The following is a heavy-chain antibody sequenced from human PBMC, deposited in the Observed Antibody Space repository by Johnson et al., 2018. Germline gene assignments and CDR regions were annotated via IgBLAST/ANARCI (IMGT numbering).Heavy chain of an antibody. CDR3: ARIAELAGAFVS. Sequence: VQLVESGAEVKKPGSSVKVSCKASGDTFRSYGITWVRQAPGQGLEWMGGIIPIFGTTDYAQKLQGRVTITADESTNTGYSELSSLKSEDTAVYFGARIAELAGAFVSWGQGTLVTVSA. J-gene: IGHJ3*02. D-gene: IGHD3-10*01. CDR1: GDTFRSYG. V-gene: IGHV1-69*01. CDR2: IIPIFGTT.